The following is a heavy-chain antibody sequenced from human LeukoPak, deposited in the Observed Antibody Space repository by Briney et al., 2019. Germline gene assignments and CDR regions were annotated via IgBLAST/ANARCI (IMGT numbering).Heavy chain of an antibody. CDR2: MNPNSGNT. J-gene: IGHJ6*03. Sequence: ASVKVSCKAPGYTFTSYDINWVRQATGQGLEWMGWMNPNSGNTGYAQKFQGRVTMTRNTSISTAYMELSSLRSEDTAVYYCARGSQYYYYMDVWGKGTTVTVSS. V-gene: IGHV1-8*01. CDR3: ARGSQYYYYMDV. CDR1: GYTFTSYD.